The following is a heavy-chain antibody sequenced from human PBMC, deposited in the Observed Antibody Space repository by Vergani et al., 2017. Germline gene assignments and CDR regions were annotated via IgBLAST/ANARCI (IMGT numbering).Heavy chain of an antibody. Sequence: EVQLVQSGAEVKKPGESLKISCKGSGYSFTSYWIGWVRQMPGKGLEWMGIIYPGDSDTRYSPSFQGQVTIPADKSVSTAYLQWSSLKASDTAMYYCARQDCSGGSCYDPYYFDYWGQGTLVTVSS. V-gene: IGHV5-51*01. D-gene: IGHD2-15*01. CDR3: ARQDCSGGSCYDPYYFDY. J-gene: IGHJ4*02. CDR2: IYPGDSDT. CDR1: GYSFTSYW.